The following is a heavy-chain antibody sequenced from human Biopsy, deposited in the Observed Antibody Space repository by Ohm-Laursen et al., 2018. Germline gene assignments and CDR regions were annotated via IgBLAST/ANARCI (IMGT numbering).Heavy chain of an antibody. V-gene: IGHV1-69*11. Sequence: SSVKVSCKAPTGTFNSYGIIWVRQAPGQGLEWMGRIIPILRTTAYAQTFLGSVTITADSPTSTVDMELTSLTSDDTAVYFCAREAIGYQLPCDDWGQGTLVTVSS. CDR1: TGTFNSYG. CDR3: AREAIGYQLPCDD. D-gene: IGHD2-2*01. J-gene: IGHJ4*02. CDR2: IIPILRTT.